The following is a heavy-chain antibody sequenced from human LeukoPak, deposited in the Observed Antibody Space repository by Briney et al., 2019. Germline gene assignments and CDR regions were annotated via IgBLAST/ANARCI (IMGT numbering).Heavy chain of an antibody. D-gene: IGHD5-12*01. CDR1: GDTFTSYA. CDR2: INAGNGNT. V-gene: IGHV1-3*01. CDR3: ARDLSDYDSAFDI. Sequence: GASVKVSCKASGDTFTSYAMHWVRQAPGQRLEWMGWINAGNGNTKYSQKFQGRVTITRDTSASTAYMELSSLRSEDTAVYYCARDLSDYDSAFDISGQGTMVTVSS. J-gene: IGHJ3*02.